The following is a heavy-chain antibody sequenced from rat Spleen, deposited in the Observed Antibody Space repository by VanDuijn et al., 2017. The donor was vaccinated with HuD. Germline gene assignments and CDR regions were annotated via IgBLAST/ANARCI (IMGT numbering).Heavy chain of an antibody. CDR2: MRRGGST. J-gene: IGHJ3*01. CDR3: TRGGTNGFAY. CDR1: GFSLTDYS. V-gene: IGHV2S63*01. Sequence: VQLKDSGPGLVQPSQTLSLTCTVSGFSLTDYSVHWVRQPPGKGLDWMGVMRRGGSTTYNSGLNSRLSITRDTSKSQLNLKINSPQTEDTAIYYCTRGGTNGFAYWGQGTLVTVSS.